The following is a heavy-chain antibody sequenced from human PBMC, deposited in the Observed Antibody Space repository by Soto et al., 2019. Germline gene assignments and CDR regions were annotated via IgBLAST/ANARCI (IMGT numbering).Heavy chain of an antibody. CDR1: GYTFTSYY. CDR3: ARDTPASRSLKDSNSPCYRLPGYY. J-gene: IGHJ4*02. Sequence: ASVKVSCKASGYTFTSYYMHWVRRAPGQGLEWMGIINPSGGSTSYAQKFQGRVTMTRDTSTSTVYMELSSLRSEDTAVYYCARDTPASRSLKDSNSPCYRLPGYYWGQGTLVTVSS. D-gene: IGHD2-2*01. V-gene: IGHV1-46*01. CDR2: INPSGGST.